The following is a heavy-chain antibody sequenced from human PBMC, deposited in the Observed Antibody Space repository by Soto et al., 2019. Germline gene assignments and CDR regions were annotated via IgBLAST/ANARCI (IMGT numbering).Heavy chain of an antibody. D-gene: IGHD6-13*01. CDR2: VSGSGKT. V-gene: IGHV4-4*07. CDR1: GVSRSSYY. J-gene: IGHJ5*02. CDR3: ARNRVGRSWYVDQ. Sequence: PSETLSLTCSVSGVSRSSYYWSWIRQPAGKGLEWIGRVSGSGKTKYNPSLKSRVTMSLDTPKNVFSLRLSSVTAADTAVYFCARNRVGRSWYVDQWGQGTQVTVSS.